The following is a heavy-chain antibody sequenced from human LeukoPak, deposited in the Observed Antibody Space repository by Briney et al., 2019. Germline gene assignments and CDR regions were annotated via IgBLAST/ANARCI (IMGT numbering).Heavy chain of an antibody. Sequence: ASVKVSCKASGYTFTGYYMHWVRQAPGQGREWMGWINPNSSGTSYSQKLQGRVTMTRDTSISTAYMELSRLRSGDTAVYYCARAAYRWNYDYWGQGTLVTVSS. CDR1: GYTFTGYY. J-gene: IGHJ4*02. CDR3: ARAAYRWNYDY. CDR2: INPNSSGT. D-gene: IGHD1-7*01. V-gene: IGHV1-2*02.